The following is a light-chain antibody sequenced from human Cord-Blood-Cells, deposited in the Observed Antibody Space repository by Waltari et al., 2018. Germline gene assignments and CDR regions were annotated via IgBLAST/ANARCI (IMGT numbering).Light chain of an antibody. CDR3: QQSYSTPTT. V-gene: IGKV1-39*01. Sequence: DIQMTQSPSSLSASVGDRVTITCRASKSISSYLNWYQQKPGKAPKLLIYAASSLQSGVPSRFSVSGSGTDFTLTISSLQPEDFATYYCQQSYSTPTTFGQGTKVEIK. J-gene: IGKJ1*01. CDR2: AAS. CDR1: KSISSY.